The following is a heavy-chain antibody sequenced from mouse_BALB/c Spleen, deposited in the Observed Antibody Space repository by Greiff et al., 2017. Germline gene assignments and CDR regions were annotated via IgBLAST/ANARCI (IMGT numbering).Heavy chain of an antibody. V-gene: IGHV1S81*02. Sequence: VQLKQPGAELVKPGASVKLSCKASGYTFTSYWMHWVKQRPGQGLEWIGEINPSNGRTNYNEKFKSKATLTVDKSSSTAYMQLSSLTSEDSAVYYCARSGDYAWFAYWGQGTLVTVSA. D-gene: IGHD2-4*01. J-gene: IGHJ3*01. CDR1: GYTFTSYW. CDR3: ARSGDYAWFAY. CDR2: INPSNGRT.